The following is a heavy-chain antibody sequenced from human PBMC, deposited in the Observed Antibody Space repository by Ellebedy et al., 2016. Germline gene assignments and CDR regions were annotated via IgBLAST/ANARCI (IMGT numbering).Heavy chain of an antibody. CDR1: GGSIRSSNW. J-gene: IGHJ4*02. V-gene: IGHV4-4*02. D-gene: IGHD3-22*01. CDR2: IYHSGIT. CDR3: AREVYYDSSGYNYSFDY. Sequence: GSLRLSXAVSGGSIRSSNWWSWVRQPPGKGLEWIGEIYHSGITNHNPSLKSRVSISVDKSKNQFSLKLSSVTAADTAVYYCAREVYYDSSGYNYSFDYWGQGTLVTVSS.